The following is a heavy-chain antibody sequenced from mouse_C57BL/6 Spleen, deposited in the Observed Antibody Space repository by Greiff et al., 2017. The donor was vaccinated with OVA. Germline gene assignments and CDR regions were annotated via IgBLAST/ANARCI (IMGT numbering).Heavy chain of an antibody. J-gene: IGHJ3*01. CDR2: IDPSDSYT. CDR3: ARSHEFAY. V-gene: IGHV1-59*01. Sequence: VQLQQPGAELVRPGTSVKLSCKASGYTFTSYWMHWVKQRPGQGLEWIGVIDPSDSYTNYNQKFKGKATLTVDTSSSTAYMQLSSLTSEDSAVYYCARSHEFAYWDQGTLVTVSA. CDR1: GYTFTSYW.